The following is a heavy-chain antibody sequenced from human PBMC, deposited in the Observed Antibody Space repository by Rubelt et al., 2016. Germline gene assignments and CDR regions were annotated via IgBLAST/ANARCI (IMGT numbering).Heavy chain of an antibody. Sequence: EVQLLESGGGLVQPGGSLRLSCAASGFTFSSYAMSWVRQAPGEGPEWVSSISGGAHASYYGESVKGRFTISRDNSKNMLFLQMSSLRAEDTAVYYCTKDIRSGTYRDYWGQGTLVTVSS. D-gene: IGHD1-26*01. J-gene: IGHJ4*02. V-gene: IGHV3-23*01. CDR1: GFTFSSYA. CDR3: TKDIRSGTYRDY. CDR2: ISGGAHAS.